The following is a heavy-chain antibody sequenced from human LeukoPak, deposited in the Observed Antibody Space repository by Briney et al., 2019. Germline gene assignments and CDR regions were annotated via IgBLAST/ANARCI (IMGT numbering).Heavy chain of an antibody. CDR2: IWYDGSNK. D-gene: IGHD6-19*01. J-gene: IGHJ4*02. CDR3: AKIWGSSGWYEYSFDY. V-gene: IGHV3-33*06. Sequence: PGGSLRLSCAASGFTFSNYGMHWVRQAPGKGLEWLALIWYDGSNKYYADSVKGRFTISRDNSKNTLYLQMNSLRAEDTAVYYCAKIWGSSGWYEYSFDYWGQGTLVTVSS. CDR1: GFTFSNYG.